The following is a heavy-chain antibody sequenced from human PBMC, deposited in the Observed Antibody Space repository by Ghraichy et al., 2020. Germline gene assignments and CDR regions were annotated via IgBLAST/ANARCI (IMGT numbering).Heavy chain of an antibody. V-gene: IGHV4-59*01. Sequence: SETLSLTCTVSGGSISSYYWSWIRQPPGKGLEWIGYIYYSGSTNYNPSLKSRVTISVDTSKKQFSLKLRSVTAADTAVYYWASYDFDNYFEYWGQGTLVTVSS. D-gene: IGHD3-3*01. J-gene: IGHJ4*02. CDR3: ASYDFDNYFEY. CDR1: GGSISSYY. CDR2: IYYSGST.